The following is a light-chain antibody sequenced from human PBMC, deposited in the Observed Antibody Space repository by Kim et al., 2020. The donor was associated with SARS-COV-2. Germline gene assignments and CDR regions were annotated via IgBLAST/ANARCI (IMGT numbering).Light chain of an antibody. CDR2: AAS. J-gene: IGKJ1*01. CDR1: QDISNY. CDR3: QKYNAAPWT. Sequence: DIQMTQSPSSLSASVVDRVTITCRASQDISNYVVWYQQKPGKVPKVLIYAASALHSGVPSRFSGGGFGTDFTLTISSLQPEDVATYYCQKYNAAPWTFGQGTKVDIK. V-gene: IGKV1-27*01.